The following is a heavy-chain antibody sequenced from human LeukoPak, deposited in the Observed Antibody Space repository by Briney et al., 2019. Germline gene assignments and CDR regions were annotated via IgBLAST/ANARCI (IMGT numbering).Heavy chain of an antibody. CDR2: INPSGGST. J-gene: IGHJ3*02. CDR1: GYTLTSYF. Sequence: ASVNVSCKASGYTLTSYFIHWVRQAPGQGLGWMGIINPSGGSTSYAQKFQGRVTMTRDTSTSTVYMELSSLRSEDTAVYYCARDQDWNYAFDIWGQGTMVTVSS. V-gene: IGHV1-46*01. CDR3: ARDQDWNYAFDI. D-gene: IGHD1-7*01.